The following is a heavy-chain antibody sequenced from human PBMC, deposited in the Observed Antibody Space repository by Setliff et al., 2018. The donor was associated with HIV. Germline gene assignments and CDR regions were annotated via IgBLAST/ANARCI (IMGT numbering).Heavy chain of an antibody. J-gene: IGHJ6*02. CDR3: ARDCRVGWVFTYGMDV. Sequence: PGGSLRLSCAASGFIFSSYAMHWVRQAPGKGLEWVAVMSYDGNNKYYADSVKGRFTISRDNSKNTLFLQMNSLRPEDTAAYYCARDCRVGWVFTYGMDVWGQETLVTVSS. CDR1: GFIFSSYA. CDR2: MSYDGNNK. D-gene: IGHD6-13*01. V-gene: IGHV3-30*01.